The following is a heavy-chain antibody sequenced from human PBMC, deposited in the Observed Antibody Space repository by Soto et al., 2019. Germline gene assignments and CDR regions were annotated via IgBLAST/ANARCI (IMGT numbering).Heavy chain of an antibody. CDR3: AKGQGKYDILSGYCDY. D-gene: IGHD3-9*01. CDR2: ISYDGSNK. J-gene: IGHJ4*02. CDR1: GFTFSSYG. Sequence: QVQLVESGGGVVQPGRSLRLSCAASGFTFSSYGMHWVRQAPGKGLEWVAVISYDGSNKYYADSVKGRCTIPRDNSKNTLYLQMNSQRAVDTAVYYCAKGQGKYDILSGYCDYWGQGTLVTVSS. V-gene: IGHV3-30*18.